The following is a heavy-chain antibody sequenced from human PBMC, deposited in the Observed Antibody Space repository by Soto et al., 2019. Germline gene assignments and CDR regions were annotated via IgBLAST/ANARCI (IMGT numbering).Heavy chain of an antibody. D-gene: IGHD3-22*01. J-gene: IGHJ4*02. CDR1: GGTFSSYA. V-gene: IGHV1-69*06. Sequence: QVQLVQSGAEVKKPGSSVKVSCKASGGTFSSYAISWVRQAPGQGLEWMGGIIPIFGTANYAQKFQGRVTITADKSTSKAYMELSSLRSEDTAVYYCASLRTPHYYDSSGYLDYWGQGTLVTVSS. CDR3: ASLRTPHYYDSSGYLDY. CDR2: IIPIFGTA.